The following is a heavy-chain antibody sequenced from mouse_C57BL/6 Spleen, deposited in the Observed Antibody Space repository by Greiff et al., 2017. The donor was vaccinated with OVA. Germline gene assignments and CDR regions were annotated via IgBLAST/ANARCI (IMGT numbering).Heavy chain of an antibody. J-gene: IGHJ2*01. V-gene: IGHV1-52*01. D-gene: IGHD1-1*01. CDR3: ATLYYGKGYFDY. CDR1: GYTFTSYW. Sequence: QVQLQQPGAELVRPGSSVKLSCKASGYTFTSYWMHWVKQRPIQGLEWIGNIDPSDSETHYNQKFKDKATLTVDKSSSTAYMQLSSLTSEDSAVYYCATLYYGKGYFDYGGQGTTLTVSS. CDR2: IDPSDSET.